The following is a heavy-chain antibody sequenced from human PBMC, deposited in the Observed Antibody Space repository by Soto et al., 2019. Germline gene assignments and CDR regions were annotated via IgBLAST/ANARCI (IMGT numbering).Heavy chain of an antibody. CDR1: GFTFKNYW. Sequence: PGGSLRLSCGASGFTFKNYWMHWVRQAPGKGLVWLSRINSDGDIITDADSVKGRFTISRDNAKNTLFLQMDSPRAEDTAVYYCAKGKVEGGFDPWGQGTLVTVSS. CDR3: AKGKVEGGFDP. J-gene: IGHJ5*02. V-gene: IGHV3-74*03. CDR2: INSDGDII. D-gene: IGHD5-12*01.